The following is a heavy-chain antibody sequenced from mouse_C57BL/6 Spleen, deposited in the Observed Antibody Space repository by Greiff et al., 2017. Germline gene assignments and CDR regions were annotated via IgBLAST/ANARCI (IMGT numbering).Heavy chain of an antibody. D-gene: IGHD4-1*01. J-gene: IGHJ2*01. Sequence: QVQLQQSGAELARPGASVKMSCKASGYTFTSYTMHWVKQRPGQGLEWIGYINPSSGYTKYNQKFKDKATLTADKSSSTAYVQLCSLTSEDSAVYYCARSRLGPLDYWGQGTTLTVSS. CDR2: INPSSGYT. CDR3: ARSRLGPLDY. V-gene: IGHV1-4*01. CDR1: GYTFTSYT.